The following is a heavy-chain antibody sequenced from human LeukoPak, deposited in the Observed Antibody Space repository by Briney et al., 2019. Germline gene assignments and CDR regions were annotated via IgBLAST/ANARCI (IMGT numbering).Heavy chain of an antibody. CDR2: IKSKTDGGTT. V-gene: IGHV3-15*01. CDR3: TTYSTGFTTVRGLLDY. CDR1: GFTFTNAW. D-gene: IGHD3-10*01. J-gene: IGHJ4*02. Sequence: GGSLRLSFAASGFTFTNAWMSWVRQAPGKGLEWVGRIKSKTDGGTTDYAAPVKGRFTISRDDSKDTLYLQMNSLKTEDMAIYYCTTYSTGFTTVRGLLDYWGQGTLVTVSS.